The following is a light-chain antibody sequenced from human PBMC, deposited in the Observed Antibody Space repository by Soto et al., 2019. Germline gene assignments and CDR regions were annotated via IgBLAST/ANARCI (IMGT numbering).Light chain of an antibody. J-gene: IGKJ1*01. CDR2: GAS. CDR3: HQYSSSRRT. Sequence: EIVMTQAPASLSVSPVESVTLSCRASQSVSSNLAWYQQKPGQAPRLLIYGASTRATGIPDRFSGSGSGTDFTLTISRLEPEDFAVYYCHQYSSSRRTFGQGTKVDI. V-gene: IGKV3D-15*01. CDR1: QSVSSN.